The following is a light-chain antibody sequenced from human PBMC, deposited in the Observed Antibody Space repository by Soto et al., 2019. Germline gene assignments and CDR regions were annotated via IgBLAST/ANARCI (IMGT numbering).Light chain of an antibody. J-gene: IGKJ1*01. CDR2: DAS. V-gene: IGKV1-5*01. CDR3: QQDTSYWL. Sequence: DIQMTQSPSSLSASVGDRVTITCRASQGISGWLAWYQQKPGKAPKLLIYDASSLESGAPSRFSGSGSGTEFTLNISSLRPDDFATYYCQQDTSYWLFGQGTKV. CDR1: QGISGW.